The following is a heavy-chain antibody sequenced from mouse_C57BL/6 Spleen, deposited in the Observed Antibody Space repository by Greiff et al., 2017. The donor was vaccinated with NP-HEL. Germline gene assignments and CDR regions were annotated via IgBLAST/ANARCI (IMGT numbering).Heavy chain of an antibody. Sequence: QVQLKESGAELVKPGASVKISCKASGYAFSSYWMNWVKQRPGKGLEWIGQIYPGDGDTNYNGKFKGKATLTADKSSSTAYMQLSSLTSEDSAVYFCVIYYGNNEGFAYWGQGTLVTVSA. J-gene: IGHJ3*01. CDR2: IYPGDGDT. V-gene: IGHV1-80*01. CDR1: GYAFSSYW. CDR3: VIYYGNNEGFAY. D-gene: IGHD2-1*01.